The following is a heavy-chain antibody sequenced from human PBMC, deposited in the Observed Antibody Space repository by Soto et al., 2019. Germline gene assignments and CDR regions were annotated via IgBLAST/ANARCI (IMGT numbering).Heavy chain of an antibody. D-gene: IGHD3-10*01. CDR1: GFTFSYYY. Sequence: PGGSLRLSCAASGFTFSYYYMIWIRQAPGKGLEWVSYISSSGSTIYYADSVKGRFTISRDNAKNSLYLQMNSLRAEDTAVYYCARDHYLYYGMDVWGQGTTVTVSS. V-gene: IGHV3-11*01. CDR2: ISSSGSTI. CDR3: ARDHYLYYGMDV. J-gene: IGHJ6*02.